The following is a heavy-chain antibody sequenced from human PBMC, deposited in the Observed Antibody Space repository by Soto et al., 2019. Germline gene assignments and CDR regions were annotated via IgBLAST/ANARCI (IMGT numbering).Heavy chain of an antibody. Sequence: LRLSCAASGFTFSNAWMGWVRQAPWKGLEWVGRIKSKTDGGTTDYAAPVKGRFTISRDDSKNTLYLQMNSLKTEDTAVYYCTTDITMIVVVIPVDYWGQGTLVTVSS. CDR3: TTDITMIVVVIPVDY. J-gene: IGHJ4*02. CDR1: GFTFSNAW. V-gene: IGHV3-15*01. D-gene: IGHD3-22*01. CDR2: IKSKTDGGTT.